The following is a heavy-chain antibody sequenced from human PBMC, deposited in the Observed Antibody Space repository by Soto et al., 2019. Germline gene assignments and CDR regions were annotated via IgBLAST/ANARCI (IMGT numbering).Heavy chain of an antibody. CDR3: ARGMTTVTTLDY. J-gene: IGHJ4*02. D-gene: IGHD4-4*01. Sequence: PSETLSLTCAVSGGSISSGGYSWSWIRQPPGKGLEWIGYIYLSGSTYYNPSLKSRVTISVDRSKNQFSLKLSSVTAADTAVYYCARGMTTVTTLDYWGQGTLVTVSS. CDR2: IYLSGST. V-gene: IGHV4-30-2*01. CDR1: GGSISSGGYS.